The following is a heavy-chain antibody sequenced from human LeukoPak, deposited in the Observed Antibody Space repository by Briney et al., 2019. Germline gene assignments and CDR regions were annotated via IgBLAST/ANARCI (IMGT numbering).Heavy chain of an antibody. D-gene: IGHD5-18*01. CDR2: INHSGST. CDR1: GGSFSGYY. Sequence: PSETLSLTCAVYGGSFSGYYWSWIRQPPGKGLEWIGEINHSGSTNYNPSLKSRLTISVDTSKNQFSLKLSSVTAADTAIYYCAKGAGGFSYYNWFDPWGQGTLVTVSS. CDR3: AKGAGGFSYYNWFDP. J-gene: IGHJ5*02. V-gene: IGHV4-34*01.